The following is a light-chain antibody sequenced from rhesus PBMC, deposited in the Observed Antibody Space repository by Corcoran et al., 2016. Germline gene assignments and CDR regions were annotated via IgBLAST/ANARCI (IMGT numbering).Light chain of an antibody. Sequence: DIQMTQAPSSLSATVGDTVTITCRASQSISNWLDWYQQKPGKAPQLLVYKATRLHSGVPSRFSGRGSWTDFTLPLSSLPPEDFATYSCLLSSSCPLTFGGGTKVEIK. J-gene: IGKJ4*01. CDR3: LLSSSCPLT. CDR2: KAT. V-gene: IGKV1-22*01. CDR1: QSISNW.